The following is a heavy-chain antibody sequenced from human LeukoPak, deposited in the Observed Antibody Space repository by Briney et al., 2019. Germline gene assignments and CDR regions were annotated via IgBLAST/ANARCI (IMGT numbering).Heavy chain of an antibody. D-gene: IGHD3-3*01. V-gene: IGHV3-53*01. CDR3: AREVNDCWSGQYYFDY. J-gene: IGHJ4*02. CDR2: IYSGGST. CDR1: GFTVSSNY. Sequence: GGSLRLSCAASGFTVSSNYMSWVRQAPGKGLDWVSVIYSGGSTYYADSVKGRFTISRNNSKNTLYLQMNSLRAEDTAVYYCAREVNDCWSGQYYFDYWGQGTLVTVSS.